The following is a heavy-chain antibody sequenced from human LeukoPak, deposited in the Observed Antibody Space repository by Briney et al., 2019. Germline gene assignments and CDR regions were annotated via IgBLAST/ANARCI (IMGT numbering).Heavy chain of an antibody. V-gene: IGHV4-59*12. CDR3: AREHLYSSSWYYYYGMDV. D-gene: IGHD6-13*01. CDR1: GGSISSYY. Sequence: SSETLSLTCTVSGGSISSYYWSWIRQPPGKGLEWIGYIYYSGSTNYNPSLKSRVTISVDTSKNQFSLKLSSVTAADTAVYYCAREHLYSSSWYYYYGMDVWGQGTTVTVSS. CDR2: IYYSGST. J-gene: IGHJ6*02.